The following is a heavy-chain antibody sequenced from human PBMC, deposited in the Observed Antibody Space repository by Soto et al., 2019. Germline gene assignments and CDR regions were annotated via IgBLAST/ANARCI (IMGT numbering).Heavy chain of an antibody. CDR3: ARGSSVAGLLGYYYYGMDV. V-gene: IGHV4-4*07. CDR1: GGSISSYY. Sequence: SETLSLTCTVSGGSISSYYWSWIRQPAGKGLEWIGRIYTSGSTNYNPSLKSRVTMSVDTSKNQFSLKLSSVTAADTAVYYCARGSSVAGLLGYYYYGMDVWGQGTTVTV. J-gene: IGHJ6*02. CDR2: IYTSGST. D-gene: IGHD6-19*01.